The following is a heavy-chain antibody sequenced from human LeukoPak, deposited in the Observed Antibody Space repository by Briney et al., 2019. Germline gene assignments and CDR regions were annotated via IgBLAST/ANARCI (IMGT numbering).Heavy chain of an antibody. V-gene: IGHV4-4*02. J-gene: IGHJ4*02. CDR1: GGSISSSNW. CDR3: ARNLMGLVGPLEY. CDR2: IYHTGST. Sequence: PSGTLSLTCAVSGGSISSSNWGSGGRPPPGKGREGIGEIYHTGSTNYNPSLKSRVTISVDKSKNQFSLKLSSVTAADTAVYYCARNLMGLVGPLEYWGQGTLVTVSS. D-gene: IGHD3/OR15-3a*01.